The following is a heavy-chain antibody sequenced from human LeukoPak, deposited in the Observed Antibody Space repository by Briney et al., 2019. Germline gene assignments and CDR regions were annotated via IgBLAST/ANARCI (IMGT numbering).Heavy chain of an antibody. CDR2: IWADGSKK. J-gene: IGHJ3*02. V-gene: IGHV3-33*01. CDR3: ARTNEYDFWSGYYTVWGAFDI. D-gene: IGHD3-3*01. CDR1: GFTFSTYG. Sequence: PGRSLRLSCAASGFTFSTYGMHWVRQAPGKGLEWVAIIWADGSKKYYADSVKGRFTISRDNSKNTLYLQMNSLRAEDTAVYYCARTNEYDFWSGYYTVWGAFDIWGQGTMVTVSS.